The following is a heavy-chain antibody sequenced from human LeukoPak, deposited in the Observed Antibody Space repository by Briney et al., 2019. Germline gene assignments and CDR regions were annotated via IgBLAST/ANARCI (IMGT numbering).Heavy chain of an antibody. CDR1: GFSFGSFA. Sequence: GGSLRLSCAASGFSFGSFAMSWVRQAPGKGLEWVSGIIGSGGTTFYADSVKGRFTISRDNSKNTLYLQMNSLRAEDTAIYYCARGVVVPAATPLLFRSYYMDVWGKGTTVTVSS. V-gene: IGHV3-23*01. CDR3: ARGVVVPAATPLLFRSYYMDV. CDR2: IIGSGGTT. J-gene: IGHJ6*03. D-gene: IGHD2-2*01.